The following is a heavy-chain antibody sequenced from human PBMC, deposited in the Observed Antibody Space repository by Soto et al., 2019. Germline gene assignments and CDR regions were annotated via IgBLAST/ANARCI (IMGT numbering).Heavy chain of an antibody. CDR3: ARMASSGSLNWFDP. Sequence: VRQATGQGLEWMGWMNPGSGNTGYAHKFQGRVTMTRNISISTAYMELSRLGSDDTAIYYCARMASSGSLNWFDPWGQGTLVTVSS. CDR2: MNPGSGNT. D-gene: IGHD3-10*01. J-gene: IGHJ5*02. V-gene: IGHV1-8*01.